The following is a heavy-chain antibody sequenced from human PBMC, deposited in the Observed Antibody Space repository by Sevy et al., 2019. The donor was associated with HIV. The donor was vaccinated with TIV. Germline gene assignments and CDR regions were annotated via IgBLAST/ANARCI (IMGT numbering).Heavy chain of an antibody. J-gene: IGHJ4*02. CDR2: LKSDVYGGTV. V-gene: IGHV3-49*04. D-gene: IGHD6-13*01. Sequence: GGSLRLSCTASGFTFGDHCMSWVRQAPGKGLEWVAFLKSDVYGGTVDHAASVRGRLVISRDDSKTIAYLQMNDLKTEDTGVYYCTRWKAAQSIFDYWGQGALVTVSS. CDR3: TRWKAAQSIFDY. CDR1: GFTFGDHC.